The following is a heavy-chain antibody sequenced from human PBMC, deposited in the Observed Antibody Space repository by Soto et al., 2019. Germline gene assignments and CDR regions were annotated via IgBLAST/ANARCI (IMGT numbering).Heavy chain of an antibody. CDR2: IIPMFGTP. J-gene: IGHJ6*02. D-gene: IGHD4-17*01. V-gene: IGHV1-69*01. CDR1: GDAFSSYA. Sequence: QVQLIQSGAAVKKPGSSVKVSCHTSGDAFSSYAMSWVRQGPGQGLEWMGGIIPMFGTPFYTEKFQGRVTITAAETTRAVYMELRSLTSDDSAVYYCARSYSVTTSSYYGMDVWGQGTTIIVS. CDR3: ARSYSVTTSSYYGMDV.